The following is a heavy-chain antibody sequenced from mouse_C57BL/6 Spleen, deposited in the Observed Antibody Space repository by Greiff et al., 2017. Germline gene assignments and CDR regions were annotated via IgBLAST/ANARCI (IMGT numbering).Heavy chain of an antibody. D-gene: IGHD1-1*01. CDR3: ARYKGAVVYFDY. CDR1: GFTFTDYY. J-gene: IGHJ2*01. CDR2: IRNKANGYTT. Sequence: EVQGVESGGGLVQPGGSLSLSCAASGFTFTDYYMSWVRQPPGKALEWLGFIRNKANGYTTEYSASVKGRFTISRDNSQSSLYLQMNALRAEDSATYYCARYKGAVVYFDYWGQGTTLTVSS. V-gene: IGHV7-3*01.